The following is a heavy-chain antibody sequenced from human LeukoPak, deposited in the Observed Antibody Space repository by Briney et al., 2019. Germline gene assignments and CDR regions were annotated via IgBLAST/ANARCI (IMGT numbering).Heavy chain of an antibody. J-gene: IGHJ4*02. Sequence: KGLEWVGRIRSKANSYATAYAASVKGRFTISRDDSKNTAYLQMNSLKTEDTAVYYCTLSEGYWGQGTLVTVSS. CDR3: TLSEGY. D-gene: IGHD3-16*01. CDR2: IRSKANSYAT. V-gene: IGHV3-73*01.